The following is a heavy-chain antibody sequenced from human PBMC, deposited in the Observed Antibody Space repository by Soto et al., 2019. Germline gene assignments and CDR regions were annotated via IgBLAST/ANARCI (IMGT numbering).Heavy chain of an antibody. Sequence: ASVKVSCKASGYTFTSYGISWVRQAPGQGLEWMGWISAYNGNTNYAQKLQGRVTMTTDTSTSTAYMELRSLRSDDTAVYYCARDLVDIVVVTAIFQSDYYYGMDVWGQGTTVTVSS. CDR3: ARDLVDIVVVTAIFQSDYYYGMDV. CDR1: GYTFTSYG. V-gene: IGHV1-18*04. CDR2: ISAYNGNT. J-gene: IGHJ6*02. D-gene: IGHD2-21*02.